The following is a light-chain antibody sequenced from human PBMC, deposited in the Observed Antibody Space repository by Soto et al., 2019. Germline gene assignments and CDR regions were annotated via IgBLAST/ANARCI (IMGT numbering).Light chain of an antibody. J-gene: IGKJ2*01. CDR3: QQRSNWPRT. CDR2: DAS. V-gene: IGKV3-11*01. CDR1: QSVSSY. Sequence: EIVLTQSPATLSLSPGERATLSCRASQSVSSYLAWYQQKPGQAPRLLIYDASNRATGIPARLCGSGSGTDVTLTISSLEPEDFAVYYCQQRSNWPRTFGQGTKLEIK.